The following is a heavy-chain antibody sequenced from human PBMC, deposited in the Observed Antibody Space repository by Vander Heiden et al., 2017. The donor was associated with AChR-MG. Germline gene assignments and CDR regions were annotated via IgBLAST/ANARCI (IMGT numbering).Heavy chain of an antibody. J-gene: IGHJ6*03. CDR3: ARIGATVTRYYYYYMDV. Sequence: QVQLVQSGAEVKKPAASVKVSCKASGYTFTSYDFNWVRQATGQGLEWMGWMNPNSGNTGYAQKFQGRVTMTRNTSISTAYMELSSLRSEDTAVYYCARIGATVTRYYYYYMDVWGKGTTVTVSS. D-gene: IGHD4-4*01. CDR2: MNPNSGNT. CDR1: GYTFTSYD. V-gene: IGHV1-8*01.